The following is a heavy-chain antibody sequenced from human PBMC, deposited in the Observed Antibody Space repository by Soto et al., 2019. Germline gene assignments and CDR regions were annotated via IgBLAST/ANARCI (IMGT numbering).Heavy chain of an antibody. Sequence: GESLKISFKASGYKFSSFWIAWLRQVPGKGLEWMGVIYPAASDARYSPSFQGQVTISVDNSITTAYLQWSSLKASDTAVYYCAREGPRFRPPLVYYFDYWGQGTLVTVSS. CDR2: IYPAASDA. V-gene: IGHV5-51*01. J-gene: IGHJ4*02. CDR1: GYKFSSFW. CDR3: AREGPRFRPPLVYYFDY. D-gene: IGHD1-26*01.